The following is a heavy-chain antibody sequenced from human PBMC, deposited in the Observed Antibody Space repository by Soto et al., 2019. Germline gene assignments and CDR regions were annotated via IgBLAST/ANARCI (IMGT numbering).Heavy chain of an antibody. D-gene: IGHD2-15*01. J-gene: IGHJ6*02. CDR1: GYTFISHG. CDR3: ARVSSSIVVVPDYGMDV. V-gene: IGHV1-18*04. CDR2: ISGKNGNT. Sequence: QVQLVQYGVEVKKPGASVKVSCKASGYTFISHGISWVRQAPGQGLEGMGWISGKNGNTNYAQKVQGRDTLTTDTSTSTAYMELRSLRSDDTAVYYCARVSSSIVVVPDYGMDVWGQGTTVTVSS.